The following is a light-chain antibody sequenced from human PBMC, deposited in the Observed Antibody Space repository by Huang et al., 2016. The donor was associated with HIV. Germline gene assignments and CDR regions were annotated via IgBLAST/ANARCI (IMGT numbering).Light chain of an antibody. CDR2: LGS. J-gene: IGKJ3*01. Sequence: EIVMTQSPLSLPVTPGEPASISCRSSQSLLHSNGYYYLDWYLQKPGQSPQLLIYLGSNRASGVPDRFSGSGSGTDFTLKISRVEAEDVGIYYCMQALQTPVFGPGTRVDIK. CDR1: QSLLHSNGYYY. V-gene: IGKV2-28*01. CDR3: MQALQTPV.